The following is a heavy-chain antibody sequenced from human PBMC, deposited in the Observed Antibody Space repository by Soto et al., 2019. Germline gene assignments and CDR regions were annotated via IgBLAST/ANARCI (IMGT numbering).Heavy chain of an antibody. D-gene: IGHD1-7*01. J-gene: IGHJ6*03. CDR3: ARDSGTRDYYYYYMDV. V-gene: IGHV6-1*01. CDR1: GDSVSSNSAA. Sequence: KQSPTLSLTCAISGDSVSSNSAAWNWIRQSPSRGLEWLGRTYYRSKWYNDYAVSVKSRITINPDTSKNQFSLQLNSVTPEDTAVYYCARDSGTRDYYYYYMDVWGKGTTVTVSS. CDR2: TYYRSKWYN.